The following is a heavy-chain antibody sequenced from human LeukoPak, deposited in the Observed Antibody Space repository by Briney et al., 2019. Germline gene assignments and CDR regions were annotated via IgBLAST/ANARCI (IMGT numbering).Heavy chain of an antibody. J-gene: IGHJ5*02. Sequence: PSQTLSLTCAVSGGSISSGGYSWSWIRQPPGKGLEWIGYIYHSGSTYYNPSLKSRVTISVDRSKNQCSLKLSSVTAADTAVYYCARALLYPQGFDPWGQGTLVTVSS. CDR1: GGSISSGGYS. D-gene: IGHD2-15*01. CDR2: IYHSGST. V-gene: IGHV4-30-2*01. CDR3: ARALLYPQGFDP.